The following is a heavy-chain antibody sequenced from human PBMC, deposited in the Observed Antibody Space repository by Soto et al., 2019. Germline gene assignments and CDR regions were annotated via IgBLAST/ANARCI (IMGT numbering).Heavy chain of an antibody. CDR3: AKALSGSYYEPSLDS. CDR1: GFTFSSYG. Sequence: QVQLVESGGGVVQPGRSLRLSCAASGFTFSSYGMHWVRQAPGKGLEWVAVISYDGSNKYYADSVKGRFTISRDNSKNTLYLPRNSLSAEDTAVYYCAKALSGSYYEPSLDSWGQGTLVTVSS. CDR2: ISYDGSNK. J-gene: IGHJ4*02. V-gene: IGHV3-30*18. D-gene: IGHD1-26*01.